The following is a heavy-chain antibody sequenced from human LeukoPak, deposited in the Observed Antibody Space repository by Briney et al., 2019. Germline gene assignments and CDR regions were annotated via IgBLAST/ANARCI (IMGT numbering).Heavy chain of an antibody. CDR3: AKGAMHYYDSSGYNYFDY. D-gene: IGHD3-22*01. CDR1: GFTFSSYA. J-gene: IGHJ4*02. Sequence: GGSPRLSCAASGFTFSSYAMSWVRQAPGKGLEWVSAISGSGGSTYYADSVKGRFTISRDNSKNTLYLQMNSLRAEDTAVYYCAKGAMHYYDSSGYNYFDYWGQGTLVTVSS. CDR2: ISGSGGST. V-gene: IGHV3-23*01.